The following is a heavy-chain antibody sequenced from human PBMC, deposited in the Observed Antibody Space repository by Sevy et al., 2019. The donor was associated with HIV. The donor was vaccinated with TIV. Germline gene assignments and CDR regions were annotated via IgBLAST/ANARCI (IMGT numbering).Heavy chain of an antibody. Sequence: SETLSLTCTVSGGSISSYYWSWIRQPPGKGLEWIGYIYYSGSTNYNPPLKSRVTISVDTSKNQFSLKLSSVTAADTAVYYCARAEVPTTKRWLGNYYYYGMDVWGQGTTVTVSS. V-gene: IGHV4-59*01. J-gene: IGHJ6*02. D-gene: IGHD1-26*01. CDR1: GGSISSYY. CDR3: ARAEVPTTKRWLGNYYYYGMDV. CDR2: IYYSGST.